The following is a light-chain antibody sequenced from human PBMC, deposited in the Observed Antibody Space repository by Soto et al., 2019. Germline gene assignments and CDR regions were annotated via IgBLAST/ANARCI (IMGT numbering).Light chain of an antibody. CDR1: QGISSD. CDR3: QQLNSYPRAT. J-gene: IGKJ5*01. V-gene: IGKV1-9*01. Sequence: DLQLTQSPSFLSASVGDRVTITCRASQGISSDLAWYQQKPGKAPKLLIYVASTLQTGVPSRFSGSGSGTEFTLTISSLQPEDFATYYCQQLNSYPRATFGQGTRLEIK. CDR2: VAS.